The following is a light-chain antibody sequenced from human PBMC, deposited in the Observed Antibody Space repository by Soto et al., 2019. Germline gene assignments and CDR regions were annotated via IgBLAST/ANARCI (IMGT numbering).Light chain of an antibody. CDR2: DAS. V-gene: IGKV3-11*01. CDR3: QQRKYWPPIT. Sequence: EVVLTQSPATLSLSPGERATLSCRASQSVSIYLAWYQLKPGQPPRLLIYDASNRATGIPARFSGSGSGTDLTLTISSLEPEDFAVYYCQQRKYWPPITFGQGTRLEIK. J-gene: IGKJ5*01. CDR1: QSVSIY.